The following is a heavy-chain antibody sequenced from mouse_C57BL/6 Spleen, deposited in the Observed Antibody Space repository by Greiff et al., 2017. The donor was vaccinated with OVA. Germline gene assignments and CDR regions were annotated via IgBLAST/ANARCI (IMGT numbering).Heavy chain of an antibody. CDR3: ARGHYSKGRARGY. CDR2: ILPGSGST. CDR1: GYTFTGYW. J-gene: IGHJ4*01. V-gene: IGHV1-9*01. D-gene: IGHD2-5*01. Sequence: QVQLKQSGAELMKPGASVKLSCKATGYTFTGYWIEWVKQRPGHGLEWIGQILPGSGSTNYNEKFKGKATFTADKSSNTAYLQLSSLTTEDSAIYDCARGHYSKGRARGYWGEGTSVSVSS.